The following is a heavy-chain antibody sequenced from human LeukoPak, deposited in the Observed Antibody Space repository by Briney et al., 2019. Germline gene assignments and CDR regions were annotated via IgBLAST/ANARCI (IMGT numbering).Heavy chain of an antibody. V-gene: IGHV4-59*01. J-gene: IGHJ4*02. CDR1: GVSITSYF. CDR2: IYHSGSA. Sequence: SETLSLTCTVSGVSITSYFWSWIRQPPGRGLEWIGYIYHSGSANSNPSLKSRVSISLDTSKNQFSLKLSSVTAADAAVYYCARGRVPGAWGQGTLVTVSS. CDR3: ARGRVPGA. D-gene: IGHD6-19*01.